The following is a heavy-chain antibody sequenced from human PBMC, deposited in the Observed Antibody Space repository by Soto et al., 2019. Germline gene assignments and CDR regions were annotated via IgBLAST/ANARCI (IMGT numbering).Heavy chain of an antibody. CDR1: GYSFAGYW. CDR3: ARQIYDSDTGPNFQYYFDS. D-gene: IGHD3-22*01. J-gene: IGHJ4*02. Sequence: GESLKISCKGSGYSFAGYWITWVRQKPGKGLEWMGRIGPSDSQTYYSPSFRGHVTISATKSITTVFLQWSSLRASDTAMYYCARQIYDSDTGPNFQYYFDSWGQGTPVTVSS. V-gene: IGHV5-10-1*01. CDR2: IGPSDSQT.